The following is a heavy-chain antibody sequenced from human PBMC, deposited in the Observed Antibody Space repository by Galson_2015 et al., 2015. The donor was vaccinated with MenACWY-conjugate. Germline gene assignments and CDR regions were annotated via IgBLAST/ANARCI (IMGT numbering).Heavy chain of an antibody. Sequence: SETLSLTCTVSGGSISSSSYYWGWIRQPPGKGLEWIGSIYYSGSTYYNPSLESRVTISVDTSKNQFFLKLRSVTAADTAVYYCARVAGLRRHSYGKHHYFDYWGQGTLVTVSS. CDR1: GGSISSSSYY. J-gene: IGHJ4*02. CDR2: IYYSGST. V-gene: IGHV4-39*07. CDR3: ARVAGLRRHSYGKHHYFDY. D-gene: IGHD5-18*01.